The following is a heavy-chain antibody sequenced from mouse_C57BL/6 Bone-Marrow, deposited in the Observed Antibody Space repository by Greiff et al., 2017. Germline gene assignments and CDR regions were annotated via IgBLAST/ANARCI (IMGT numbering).Heavy chain of an antibody. J-gene: IGHJ4*01. V-gene: IGHV1-55*01. CDR3: AREGGSPYYYAMDY. CDR2: IYPGSGST. D-gene: IGHD6-1*01. CDR1: GYTFTSYW. Sequence: QVQLQQSGAELVKPGASVKMSCKASGYTFTSYWITWVKQRPGQGLEWIGDIYPGSGSTNYNEKFKSKATLTVDTASSTAYMQLSGLTSEDSAVYYCAREGGSPYYYAMDYWGQGTSVTVSS.